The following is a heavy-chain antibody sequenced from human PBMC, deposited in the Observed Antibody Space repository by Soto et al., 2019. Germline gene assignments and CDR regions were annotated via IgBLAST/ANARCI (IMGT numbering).Heavy chain of an antibody. CDR1: GGSFSGYY. D-gene: IGHD3-22*01. J-gene: IGHJ5*02. Sequence: NPSETLSLTCAVSGGSFSGYYWSWIRQPPGKGLEWIGEINHSGSTNYNPSLKSRVTISVDTSKNQFSLKLSSVTAADTAVYYCARGPRRTYYYDSSGYSGWFDPWGQGTLVTVSS. V-gene: IGHV4-34*01. CDR2: INHSGST. CDR3: ARGPRRTYYYDSSGYSGWFDP.